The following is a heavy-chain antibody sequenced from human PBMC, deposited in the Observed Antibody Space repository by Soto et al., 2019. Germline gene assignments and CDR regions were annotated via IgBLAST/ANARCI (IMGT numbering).Heavy chain of an antibody. J-gene: IGHJ5*02. CDR3: AREGILDLPAATWFDP. D-gene: IGHD2-2*01. CDR1: GYTFTGYY. Sequence: GASVKVSCKASGYTFTGYYMHWVRQAPGQGLEWMGWINPNSGGTNYAQKFQGGVSMTRDTSIRTAYMELTRLRSDDTAVYYCAREGILDLPAATWFDPWGQGTLVTVSS. CDR2: INPNSGGT. V-gene: IGHV1-2*02.